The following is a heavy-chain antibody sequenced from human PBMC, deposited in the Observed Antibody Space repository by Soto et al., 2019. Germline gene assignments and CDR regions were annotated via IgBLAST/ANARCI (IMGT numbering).Heavy chain of an antibody. Sequence: SVKVSCKASGGTFSSYAISWVRQAPGQGLEWMGGIIPIFGTANYAQKFQGRVTMTADASTSTAYMELSSLRSDDTAVYYCARDRQLDTDMVPYPFFAYWGQGTLVTVSS. CDR1: GGTFSSYA. CDR2: IIPIFGTA. CDR3: ARDRQLDTDMVPYPFFAY. V-gene: IGHV1-69*13. J-gene: IGHJ4*02. D-gene: IGHD5-18*01.